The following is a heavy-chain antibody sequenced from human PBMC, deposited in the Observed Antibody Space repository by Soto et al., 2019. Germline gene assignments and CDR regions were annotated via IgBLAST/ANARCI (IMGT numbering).Heavy chain of an antibody. CDR3: ARGLECRGYCLDKPTGFGP. J-gene: IGHJ5*02. Sequence: AAVKVSCKASGGTFSTYTFSWVRQAPGQGXEWMGRIIPIFGTPYYAQKFQGRVTITADKSTSTVYMELSSLGSDDTAVYFCARGLECRGYCLDKPTGFGPWGQG. CDR1: GGTFSTYT. CDR2: IIPIFGTP. D-gene: IGHD2-15*01. V-gene: IGHV1-69*06.